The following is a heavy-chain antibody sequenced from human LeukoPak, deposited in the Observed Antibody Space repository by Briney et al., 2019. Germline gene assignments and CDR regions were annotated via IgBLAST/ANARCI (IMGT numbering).Heavy chain of an antibody. J-gene: IGHJ4*02. Sequence: GESLKISCKGSGXCFTCYWIGWVRQMPGKGLEWMGIIYPGDSDTRYSPSFQGQVTISADKSISTAYLQWSSLKASDTAMYYCASPGYSSSWYGGYWGQGTLVTVSS. CDR1: GXCFTCYW. CDR3: ASPGYSSSWYGGY. D-gene: IGHD6-13*01. V-gene: IGHV5-51*01. CDR2: IYPGDSDT.